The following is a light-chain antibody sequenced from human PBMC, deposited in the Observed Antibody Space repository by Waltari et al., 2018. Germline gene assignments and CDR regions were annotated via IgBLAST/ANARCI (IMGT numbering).Light chain of an antibody. J-gene: IGLJ3*02. V-gene: IGLV2-8*01. CDR3: TSLAAGSTWV. Sequence: QSALTQPPSASGSPGQSVTIACTGTSSDVGYYNYVSWYQQHPGKAPKLMVYEVTKRPLGVPDRFSGSKSDNTASLTVSGVQVEDEADYYCTSLAAGSTWVFGGGTKLTVL. CDR1: SSDVGYYNY. CDR2: EVT.